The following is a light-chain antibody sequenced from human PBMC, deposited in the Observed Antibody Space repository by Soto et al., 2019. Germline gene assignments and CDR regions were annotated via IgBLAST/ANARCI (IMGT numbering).Light chain of an antibody. V-gene: IGKV1-5*03. Sequence: DIQMTQSPSTLSASVGDRVTITCRASQSISSWLAWYQQKPGKAPKLLIYKASSLESGVPSRFSGSGSGTEFTLTIRSLQPDEFATYYCQQYNSYSFGGGTKVEIK. J-gene: IGKJ4*01. CDR3: QQYNSYS. CDR1: QSISSW. CDR2: KAS.